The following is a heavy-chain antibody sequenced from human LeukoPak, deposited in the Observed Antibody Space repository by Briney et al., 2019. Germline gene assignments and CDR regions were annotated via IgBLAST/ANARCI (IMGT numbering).Heavy chain of an antibody. Sequence: PGGSLRLSCAASGFTFSSYAMHWVRQAPGKGLEWVAVISYDGSNKYYADSVKGRFTISRDNSKNTLYLQMNSLRVEDTAVYYCARGNSGFDYWGQGTLVTVSS. CDR1: GFTFSSYA. J-gene: IGHJ4*02. CDR3: ARGNSGFDY. V-gene: IGHV3-30*04. CDR2: ISYDGSNK. D-gene: IGHD3-10*01.